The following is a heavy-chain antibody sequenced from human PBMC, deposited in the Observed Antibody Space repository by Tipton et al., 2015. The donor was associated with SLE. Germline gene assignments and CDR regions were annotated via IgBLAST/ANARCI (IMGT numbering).Heavy chain of an antibody. CDR1: GFTFSSSA. Sequence: SLRLSCAASGFTFSSSAMSWVRQAPGKGLEWVSIIFSSSTTYYADSVKGRFTISRDNSRNTLYLEMNSLRTEDTAVYYCAKDSWSSTGSCYRGVDYWGQGTLVTVSS. CDR2: IIFSSSTT. J-gene: IGHJ4*02. CDR3: AKDSWSSTGSCYRGVDY. D-gene: IGHD2-2*01. V-gene: IGHV3-23*03.